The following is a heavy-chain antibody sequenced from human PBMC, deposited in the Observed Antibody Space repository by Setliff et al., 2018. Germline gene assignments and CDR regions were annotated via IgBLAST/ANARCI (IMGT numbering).Heavy chain of an antibody. CDR3: ARGRNVAARLFDS. D-gene: IGHD6-6*01. V-gene: IGHV4-31*11. J-gene: IGHJ4*02. Sequence: SETLSLTCAVSGGSISTDPYFWTWIRQHPVKGLEWIGYISYSGRTSYNPSLYSRITVSLDRSKNQFSLKLNSVTAADTAVYYCARGRNVAARLFDSWGQGTLVTVSS. CDR1: GGSISTDPYF. CDR2: ISYSGRT.